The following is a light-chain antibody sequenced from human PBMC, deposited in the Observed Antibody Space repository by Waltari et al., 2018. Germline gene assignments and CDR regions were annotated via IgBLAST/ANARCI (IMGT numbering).Light chain of an antibody. Sequence: EIVMTQSPATLSVSPGEAATLSCRANRAIANNLAWYQQKPGQPLRLLIYDASTRATGIPARFSGSWSGAEFTLTITSLQSEDSAVYFCQQFNTGYSFGQGTKLEIK. CDR2: DAS. J-gene: IGKJ2*01. CDR3: QQFNTGYS. CDR1: RAIANN. V-gene: IGKV3-15*01.